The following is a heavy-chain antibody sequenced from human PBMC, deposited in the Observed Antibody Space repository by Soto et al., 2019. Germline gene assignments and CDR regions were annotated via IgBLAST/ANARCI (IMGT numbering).Heavy chain of an antibody. CDR3: ARGFRLVAGAFDI. Sequence: EVQLVESGGGLVQPGGSLRLSCAASGFTFSSYEMNWVRQAPGTGLEWVSYSSSSGSTIYYAHSVKGRFTISRDNAKNSLYLQMNSLRAEDTAVYYCARGFRLVAGAFDIWGPGTMVTVSS. CDR1: GFTFSSYE. V-gene: IGHV3-48*03. D-gene: IGHD3-9*01. CDR2: SSSSGSTI. J-gene: IGHJ3*02.